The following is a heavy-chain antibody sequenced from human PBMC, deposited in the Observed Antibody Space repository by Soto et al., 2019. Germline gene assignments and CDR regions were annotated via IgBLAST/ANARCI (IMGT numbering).Heavy chain of an antibody. J-gene: IGHJ3*01. CDR3: ARGDRGAFEL. Sequence: EVQLVESGGGLVRPGGSLRLSCAASGFTFSYYWMHWVRQAPGKGLVWVSRIHSDGSSTTYADFVKGRLIISRDNARNTVDLQMNSVRVEDTAVYYCARGDRGAFELWGQGTVVTVSS. D-gene: IGHD1-26*01. V-gene: IGHV3-74*01. CDR1: GFTFSYYW. CDR2: IHSDGSST.